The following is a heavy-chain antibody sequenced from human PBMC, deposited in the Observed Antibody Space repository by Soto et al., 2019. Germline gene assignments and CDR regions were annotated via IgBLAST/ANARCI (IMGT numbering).Heavy chain of an antibody. J-gene: IGHJ4*02. CDR3: ASPYYYDSSGYYPFDY. D-gene: IGHD3-22*01. Sequence: GGSVRLSCAASGFTFSSYAMSWVRQAPGKGLEWVSAISGSGGSTYYADSVKGRFTISRDNSKNTLYLQMNSLRAEDTAVYYCASPYYYDSSGYYPFDYWGQGTLVTVSS. CDR2: ISGSGGST. CDR1: GFTFSSYA. V-gene: IGHV3-23*01.